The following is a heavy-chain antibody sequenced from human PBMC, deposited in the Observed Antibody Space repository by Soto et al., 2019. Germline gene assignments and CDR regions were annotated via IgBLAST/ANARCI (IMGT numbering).Heavy chain of an antibody. D-gene: IGHD3-10*01. Sequence: SGPTLVNPTQTLTLTCSFSGFSLNTSRMSVSWIRQPPGKTLEWLARIDWDDDKFYTTSLKTRLAISKDTFKNQVVLTMTNMDPVDTATYYCARTGISMVRGVIGTRYYHFDFWGQGTLVTVSS. CDR1: GFSLNTSRMS. V-gene: IGHV2-70*17. CDR3: ARTGISMVRGVIGTRYYHFDF. J-gene: IGHJ4*02. CDR2: IDWDDDK.